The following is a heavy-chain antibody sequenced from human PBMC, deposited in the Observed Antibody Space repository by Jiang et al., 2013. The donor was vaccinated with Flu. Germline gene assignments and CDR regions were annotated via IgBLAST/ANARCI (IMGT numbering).Heavy chain of an antibody. Sequence: SAISGSGGSTYYADSVKGRFTISRDNSKNTLYLQMNSLRAEDTAVYYCAKTYSSSSWFEYFQHWGQGTLVTVSS. CDR3: AKTYSSSSWFEYFQH. V-gene: IGHV3-23*01. CDR2: ISGSGGST. J-gene: IGHJ1*01. D-gene: IGHD6-6*01.